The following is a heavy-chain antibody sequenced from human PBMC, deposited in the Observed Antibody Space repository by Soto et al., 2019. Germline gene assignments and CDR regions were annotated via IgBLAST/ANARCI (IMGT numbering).Heavy chain of an antibody. J-gene: IGHJ4*02. V-gene: IGHV3-23*01. CDR1: GFTFSSYA. D-gene: IGHD5-18*01. CDR2: ISGSGGST. Sequence: EVQLLESGGGLVQPGGSLRLSCAASGFTFSSYAMSWVRQAPGKGLEWVSAISGSGGSTYYADSVKGRFTISRDNSKNTRHLQMNSLRAEDTAVYYCAKDLRDGYSYGFFFDYWGQGTLVTVSS. CDR3: AKDLRDGYSYGFFFDY.